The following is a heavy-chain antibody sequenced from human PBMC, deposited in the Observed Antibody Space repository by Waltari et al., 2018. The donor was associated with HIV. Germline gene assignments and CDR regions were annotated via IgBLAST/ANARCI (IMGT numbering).Heavy chain of an antibody. CDR2: ISDRGSTT. Sequence: VDLLESGGRLVQPGGSLRLYCVGSGFTFPTYPMRWVRQAPGKGLEWVAGISDRGSTTFYADSVKGRFTISRDNSKNTIYLQMDSLRADDTAVYFCAKPRMEYAIRDYFFGLDVWGQGTTVTVSS. V-gene: IGHV3-23*01. D-gene: IGHD2-8*01. CDR1: GFTFPTYP. CDR3: AKPRMEYAIRDYFFGLDV. J-gene: IGHJ6*02.